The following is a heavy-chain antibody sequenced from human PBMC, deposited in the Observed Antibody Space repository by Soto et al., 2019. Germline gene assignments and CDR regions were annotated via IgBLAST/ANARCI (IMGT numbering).Heavy chain of an antibody. V-gene: IGHV5-51*01. CDR2: IYPGDSDT. D-gene: IGHD4-17*01. CDR1: GYSFTSYW. CDR3: ARPEDYGDHDGDFDI. Sequence: GESLKLSCKGSGYSFTSYWIGWVRQMPGKGLEWMGIIYPGDSDTRYSPSFQGQVTISADKSISTAYLQWSSLKASDTAMYYCARPEDYGDHDGDFDIWGQGTMVTVSS. J-gene: IGHJ3*02.